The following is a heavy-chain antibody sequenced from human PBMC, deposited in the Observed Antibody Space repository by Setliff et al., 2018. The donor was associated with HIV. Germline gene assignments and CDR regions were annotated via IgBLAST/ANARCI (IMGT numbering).Heavy chain of an antibody. CDR2: MNPDGSEK. D-gene: IGHD3-9*01. Sequence: GGSLRLSCAVSGFTFSNFFMYWVRQAPGRGLEWVANMNPDGSEKNYVDSVKGRFTISRDNAKNSLYLQMSSLRAEDTAVYYCATYLDISSFNHNFDFWGQGTLVTVSS. CDR3: ATYLDISSFNHNFDF. V-gene: IGHV3-7*01. J-gene: IGHJ4*02. CDR1: GFTFSNFF.